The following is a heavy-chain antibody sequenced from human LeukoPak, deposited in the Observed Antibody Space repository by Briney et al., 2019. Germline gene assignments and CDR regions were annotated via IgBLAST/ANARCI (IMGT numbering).Heavy chain of an antibody. CDR1: GYTFTNYA. CDR2: IHPSTGKP. D-gene: IGHD3-16*02. CDR3: ARAFQSLGGLSLPDY. J-gene: IGHJ4*02. Sequence: ASVKVSCTTSGYTFTNYAMNWVRQAPGQGLEWMGWIHPSTGKPTYAQGFTGRFVFSLDTSVSTTYLQISSLKAEDTAVYYCARAFQSLGGLSLPDYWGQGTLVTVSS. V-gene: IGHV7-4-1*02.